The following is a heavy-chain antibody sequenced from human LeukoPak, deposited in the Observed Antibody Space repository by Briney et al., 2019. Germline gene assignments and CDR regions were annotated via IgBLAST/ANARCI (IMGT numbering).Heavy chain of an antibody. V-gene: IGHV3-74*01. D-gene: IGHD6-6*01. J-gene: IGHJ4*02. CDR2: INSDGSTT. CDR1: GFTFSSYW. CDR3: ARDYSSWFDY. Sequence: GSLRLSCAASGFTFSSYWIHWVRQPPGKGRVWVSIINSDGSTTNYADSVKGPFTISRDNAKNTLYLQLNSLRPEDTAVYYCARDYSSWFDYWGQGTLVTVSS.